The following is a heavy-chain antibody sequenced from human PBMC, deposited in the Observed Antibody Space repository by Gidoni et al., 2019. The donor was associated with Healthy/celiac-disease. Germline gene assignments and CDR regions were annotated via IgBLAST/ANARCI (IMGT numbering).Heavy chain of an antibody. CDR2: IKSETDGGTT. CDR1: GFTFSNAW. Sequence: EVQLVESGGGLVKHGGSLRLSGAASGFTFSNAWMSWVRQAPGTGLEWVGRIKSETDGGTTDSAAPVKGTFTISRDDSKNTLYLQINSVKTGDTAVYYCTTDARIAAAGGFDYWGQGTLVTVSS. V-gene: IGHV3-15*01. D-gene: IGHD6-13*01. CDR3: TTDARIAAAGGFDY. J-gene: IGHJ4*02.